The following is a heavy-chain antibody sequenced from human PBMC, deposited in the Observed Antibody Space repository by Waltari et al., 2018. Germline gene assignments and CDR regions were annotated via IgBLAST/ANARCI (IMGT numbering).Heavy chain of an antibody. J-gene: IGHJ3*02. V-gene: IGHV1-24*01. Sequence: QVQLVQSGAEVKKLGASVKVSCKVSGYTLTDLSIHWVRQAPGKGLEWMGGFDPEDADTIYAQKFQGRVTMTEDTSTDTAYMELSSLRSEDTAVYYCATGGAPPEGAFDIWGQGTMVTVSS. CDR3: ATGGAPPEGAFDI. CDR1: GYTLTDLS. D-gene: IGHD3-16*01. CDR2: FDPEDADT.